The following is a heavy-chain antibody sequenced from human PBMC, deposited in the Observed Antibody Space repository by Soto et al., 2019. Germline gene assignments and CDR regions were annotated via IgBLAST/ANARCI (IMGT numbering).Heavy chain of an antibody. J-gene: IGHJ4*02. D-gene: IGHD1-1*01. CDR1: GFTFSSYD. Sequence: EVQLLESGGGLVQPGGSLRLSCVGSGFTFSSYDMTWVRQAPGKGLEWVSSFSFYGRRDNTYYADSVKGRFTISRDNSRNTVYPQMDKLSLQDTAVYYCAKSLYNDNGGPNDHWGQRTLVTVSS. V-gene: IGHV3-23*01. CDR3: AKSLYNDNGGPNDH. CDR2: FSFYGRRDNT.